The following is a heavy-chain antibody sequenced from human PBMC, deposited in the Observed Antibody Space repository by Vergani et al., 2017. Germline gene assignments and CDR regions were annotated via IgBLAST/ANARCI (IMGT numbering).Heavy chain of an antibody. V-gene: IGHV4-59*01. CDR3: ARVTVGCSSTSCYEVDP. D-gene: IGHD2-2*01. CDR2: IYYSGST. Sequence: QVQLQESGPGLVKPSETLSLTCTVSGGSISSYYWSWIRQPPGKGLEWIGYIYYSGSTNYNPSLKSRVTISVDTSKNQFSLKLSSVTAADTAVYHCARVTVGCSSTSCYEVDPWGQGTLVTVSS. J-gene: IGHJ5*02. CDR1: GGSISSYY.